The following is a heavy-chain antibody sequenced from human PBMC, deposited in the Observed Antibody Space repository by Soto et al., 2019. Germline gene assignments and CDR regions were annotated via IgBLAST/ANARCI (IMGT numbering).Heavy chain of an antibody. CDR2: VYHTGTS. D-gene: IGHD4-17*01. CDR3: ARVSNEYGGNGAFDY. V-gene: IGHV4-59*01. Sequence: HVQLQESGPGQVEPSETLSLTCSVSGGSLSGFPWSWIRQPPGKGLEWVGYVYHTGTSNYNTSLKSRLTISLDMSRNQFSLQLTSVTAADTALYYCARVSNEYGGNGAFDYWGLGTLVTVSS. CDR1: GGSLSGFP. J-gene: IGHJ4*02.